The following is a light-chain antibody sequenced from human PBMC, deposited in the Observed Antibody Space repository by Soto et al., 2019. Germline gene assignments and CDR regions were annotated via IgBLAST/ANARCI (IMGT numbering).Light chain of an antibody. CDR3: AVWDDSLTGWV. J-gene: IGLJ3*02. V-gene: IGLV1-47*01. CDR2: RNN. CDR1: RSNIGTNY. Sequence: QSVLTQPPSASGTPGQRVTISCSGSRSNIGTNYVYWYQHLPGTAPKLLIYRNNEWPSGVPERFSGAKSGTSAALAISGLRSADEGDYYCAVWDDSLTGWVFGGGTKLTVL.